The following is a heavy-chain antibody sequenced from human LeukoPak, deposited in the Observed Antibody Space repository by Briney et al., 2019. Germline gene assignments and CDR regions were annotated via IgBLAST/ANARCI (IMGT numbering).Heavy chain of an antibody. CDR2: INHSGST. J-gene: IGHJ4*02. Sequence: TSETLSLTCAVYGGSFSGYYWSWIRQPPGKGLEWIGEINHSGSTNYNPSLKSRVTISVDTSKNQFSLKLSSVTAADTAVYYCARSGSYYYDKSRRAPYYFDYWGQGTLVTVSS. CDR3: ARSGSYYYDKSRRAPYYFDY. CDR1: GGSFSGYY. D-gene: IGHD3-22*01. V-gene: IGHV4-34*01.